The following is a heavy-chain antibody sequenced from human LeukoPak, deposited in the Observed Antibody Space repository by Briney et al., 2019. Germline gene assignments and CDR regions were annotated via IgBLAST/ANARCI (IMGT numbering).Heavy chain of an antibody. J-gene: IGHJ4*02. Sequence: PSETLSLTCTVSGGSISSYYWSWIRQPAGKGLEGIGRIYTSGSTNYNPSLTSRVTMSVDTSKNQFSLKLSSVSAADTAVYYCARIGPHYDFWSGYISYFDYWGQGTLVTVSS. CDR2: IYTSGST. CDR3: ARIGPHYDFWSGYISYFDY. D-gene: IGHD3-3*01. V-gene: IGHV4-4*07. CDR1: GGSISSYY.